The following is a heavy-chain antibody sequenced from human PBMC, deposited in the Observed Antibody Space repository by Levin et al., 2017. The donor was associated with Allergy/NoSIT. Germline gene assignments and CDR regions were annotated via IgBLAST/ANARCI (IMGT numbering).Heavy chain of an antibody. CDR3: ARDLGRYNWNSRPGGMDV. J-gene: IGHJ6*02. D-gene: IGHD1-7*01. V-gene: IGHV1-2*02. CDR1: GYTFTGYY. Sequence: GGSLRLSCKASGYTFTGYYMHWVRQAPGQGLEWMGWINPNSGGTNYAQKFQGRVTMTRDTSISTAYMELSRLRSDDTAVYYCARDLGRYNWNSRPGGMDVWGQGTTVTVSS. CDR2: INPNSGGT.